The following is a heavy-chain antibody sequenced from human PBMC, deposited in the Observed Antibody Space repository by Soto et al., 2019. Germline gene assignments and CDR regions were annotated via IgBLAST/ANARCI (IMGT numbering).Heavy chain of an antibody. V-gene: IGHV1-18*04. CDR2: ISAYNGNT. J-gene: IGHJ4*02. CDR1: GYRDTSYV. Sequence: EGAGYRDTSYVMVRVRQAHGQGLEWMGWISAYNGNTNYAQKLQGRVTMTTDTSTSTAYMELRSLRSDDTAVYYCARDSGWYPYWGQGTLV. D-gene: IGHD6-19*01. CDR3: ARDSGWYPY.